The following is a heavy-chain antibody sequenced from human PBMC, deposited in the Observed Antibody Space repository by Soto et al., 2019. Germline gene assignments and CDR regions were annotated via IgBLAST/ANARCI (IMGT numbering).Heavy chain of an antibody. CDR1: GFTFSSYG. CDR3: AKDYFRVPADKEIVYYYYYMDV. CDR2: ISYDGSNK. J-gene: IGHJ6*03. V-gene: IGHV3-30*18. D-gene: IGHD2-2*01. Sequence: GGSLRLSCAASGFTFSSYGMHWVRQAPGKGLEWVAVISYDGSNKYYADSVKGRFTISRDNSKNTLYLQMNSLRAEDTAVYYCAKDYFRVPADKEIVYYYYYMDVWGKGTTVTVSS.